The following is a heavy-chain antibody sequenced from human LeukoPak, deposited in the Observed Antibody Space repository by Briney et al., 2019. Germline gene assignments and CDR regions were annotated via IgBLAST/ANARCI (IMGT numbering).Heavy chain of an antibody. CDR3: ASRQSYGGYDY. CDR2: ISGSGGST. D-gene: IGHD5-12*01. Sequence: PGGSLTLSCTVSGFTISSYALSWVRQPQGQGLEWVSAISGSGGSTYYADSVKCQFTFSRDNAKNSVYLQMNSLRAEDTAVYYCASRQSYGGYDYWGQGTLVTVSS. J-gene: IGHJ4*02. CDR1: GFTISSYA. V-gene: IGHV3-23*01.